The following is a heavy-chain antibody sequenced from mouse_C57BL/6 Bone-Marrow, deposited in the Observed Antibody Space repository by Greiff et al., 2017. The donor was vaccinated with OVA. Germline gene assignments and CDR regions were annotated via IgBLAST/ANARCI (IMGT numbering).Heavy chain of an antibody. CDR3: ARTYSNYAWCAY. D-gene: IGHD2-5*01. J-gene: IGHJ3*01. Sequence: VMLVESGAELVKPGASVKISCKASGYAFSSYWMNWVKQRPGKGLEWIGQIYPGDGDTNYNGKFKGKATLTADKSSSTAYMQLSSLTSEDSAVYFCARTYSNYAWCAYWGQGTLVTVSA. CDR1: GYAFSSYW. V-gene: IGHV1-80*01. CDR2: IYPGDGDT.